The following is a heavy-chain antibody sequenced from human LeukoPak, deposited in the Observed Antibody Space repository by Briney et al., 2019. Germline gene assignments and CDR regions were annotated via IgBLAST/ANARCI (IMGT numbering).Heavy chain of an antibody. J-gene: IGHJ3*02. D-gene: IGHD5-18*01. Sequence: PGGSLRLSCAASGFTFSSYWMSWVRQAPGKGLEWVANIKQDGSEKYYVDSVKGRFTISRDNAKNSLYLQMNSLRAEDTAVYYCARDIIQLWLSDLDAFDIWGQGTMVTVSS. CDR1: GFTFSSYW. V-gene: IGHV3-7*01. CDR3: ARDIIQLWLSDLDAFDI. CDR2: IKQDGSEK.